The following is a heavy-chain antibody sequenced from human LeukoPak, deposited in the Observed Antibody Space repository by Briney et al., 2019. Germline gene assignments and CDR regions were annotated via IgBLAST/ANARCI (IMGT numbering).Heavy chain of an antibody. V-gene: IGHV4-39*07. J-gene: IGHJ6*03. CDR2: IFYSGST. Sequence: SETLSLTCTVSGGSISRSAHYWGWIRQPPGKGLEWIGDIFYSGSTYYSPSLKSRVTISVDTSKNQFSLRLSSVTAADTAIYYCARDGVWFGELPLYYYYYYMDVWGKGTTVTVSS. CDR1: GGSISRSAHY. CDR3: ARDGVWFGELPLYYYYYYMDV. D-gene: IGHD3-10*01.